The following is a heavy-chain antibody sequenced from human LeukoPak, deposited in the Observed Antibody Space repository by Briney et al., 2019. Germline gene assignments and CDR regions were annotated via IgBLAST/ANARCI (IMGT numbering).Heavy chain of an antibody. J-gene: IGHJ3*02. CDR2: INHSGGT. Sequence: SETLSLTCAVYGGSFSGYYWSWIRQPPGKGLEWIGEINHSGGTNYNPSLKSRVTISVDTSKNQFSLKLSSVTAADTAVYYCARGRGIFGVVDAFDTWGQGTMVTVSS. CDR1: GGSFSGYY. CDR3: ARGRGIFGVVDAFDT. V-gene: IGHV4-34*01. D-gene: IGHD3-3*01.